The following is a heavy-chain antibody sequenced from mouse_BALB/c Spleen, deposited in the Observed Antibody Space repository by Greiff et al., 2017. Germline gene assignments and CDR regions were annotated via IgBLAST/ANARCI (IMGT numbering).Heavy chain of an antibody. J-gene: IGHJ4*01. Sequence: EVQRVESGGGLVKPGGSLKLSCAASGFTFSDYYMYWVRQTPEKRLEWVATISDGGSYTYYPDSVKGRFTISRDNAKNNLYLQMSSLKSEDTAMYYCARDNLRSYYAMDYWGQGTSVTVSS. CDR1: GFTFSDYY. CDR3: ARDNLRSYYAMDY. V-gene: IGHV5-4*02. CDR2: ISDGGSYT. D-gene: IGHD2-14*01.